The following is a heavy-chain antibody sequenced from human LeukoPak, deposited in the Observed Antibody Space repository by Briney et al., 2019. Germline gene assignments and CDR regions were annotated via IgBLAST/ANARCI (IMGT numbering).Heavy chain of an antibody. Sequence: SETLSLTCTVSGGSISSYYWSWIRQPPGKGLEWIGYIYYGGSTNYNPSLKSRVTISVDTSKNQFSLKLSSVTAADTAVYYCARGLTGPDDAFDIWGQGTMVTVSS. J-gene: IGHJ3*02. CDR2: IYYGGST. D-gene: IGHD3-22*01. CDR1: GGSISSYY. CDR3: ARGLTGPDDAFDI. V-gene: IGHV4-59*01.